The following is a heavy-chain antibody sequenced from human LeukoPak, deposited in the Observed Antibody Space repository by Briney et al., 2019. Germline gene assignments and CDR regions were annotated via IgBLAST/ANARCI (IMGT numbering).Heavy chain of an antibody. V-gene: IGHV1-2*02. CDR2: INPNSGGT. D-gene: IGHD5-18*01. CDR1: GYTFTGYH. J-gene: IGHJ6*03. CDR3: ARAGDTAMVRHYYYYYMDV. Sequence: ASVKVSCKASGYTFTGYHMHWVRQAPGQGLEWMGWINPNSGGTNYAQKFQGRVTMTRDTSISTAYMELSRLRSDDTAVYYCARAGDTAMVRHYYYYYMDVWGKGTTVTVSS.